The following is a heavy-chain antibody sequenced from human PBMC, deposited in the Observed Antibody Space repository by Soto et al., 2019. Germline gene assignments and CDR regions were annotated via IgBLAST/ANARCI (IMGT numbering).Heavy chain of an antibody. CDR3: ARGGGSTYCYGMDV. J-gene: IGHJ6*02. V-gene: IGHV3-21*01. CDR2: ISSSSSYI. D-gene: IGHD1-26*01. Sequence: PGGSLRLSCAASGFTFSSYSMNWVRQAPGKGLEWVSSISSSSSYIYYADSVKGRFTISRDNAKNSLYLQMNSLRAEDTAVYYCARGGGSTYCYGMDVWGQGTTVTVSS. CDR1: GFTFSSYS.